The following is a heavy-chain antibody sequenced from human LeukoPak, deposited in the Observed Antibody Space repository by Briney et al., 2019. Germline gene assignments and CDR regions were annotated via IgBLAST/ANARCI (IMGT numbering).Heavy chain of an antibody. CDR3: ARQLHRYCSGGSCYGMDV. CDR2: IYSGGST. CDR1: GFSVSSNY. D-gene: IGHD2-15*01. J-gene: IGHJ6*02. V-gene: IGHV3-66*04. Sequence: PGGSLRLSCAASGFSVSSNYMSWVRQAPGKGLEWVSVIYSGGSTNYADSVKGRFTISRDNSKNTLYLQMNSLRAEDTAVYYCARQLHRYCSGGSCYGMDVWGQGTTVTVSS.